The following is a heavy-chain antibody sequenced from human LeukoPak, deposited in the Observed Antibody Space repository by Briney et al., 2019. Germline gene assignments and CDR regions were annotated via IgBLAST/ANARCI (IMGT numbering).Heavy chain of an antibody. CDR1: GYTFTGYY. J-gene: IGHJ4*02. CDR3: ARDPNPDYYDSSGYYGLDDY. V-gene: IGHV1-2*02. D-gene: IGHD3-22*01. CDR2: INPNSGGT. Sequence: ASVEVSCKASGYTFTGYYMHWVRQAPGQGLEWMGWINPNSGGTNYAQKFQGRVTMTRDTSISTAYMELSRLRSDDTAVYYCARDPNPDYYDSSGYYGLDDYWGQGTLVTVSS.